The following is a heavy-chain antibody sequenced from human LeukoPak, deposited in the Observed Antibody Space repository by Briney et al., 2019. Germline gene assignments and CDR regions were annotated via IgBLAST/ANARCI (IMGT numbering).Heavy chain of an antibody. V-gene: IGHV1-2*02. D-gene: IGHD6-13*01. CDR3: ARGGYSSSWYPRAEYFQH. Sequence: GASVKVSXKASGYTFTGYYMHWVRQAPGQGLEWMGWINPNSDGTNYAQKFQGRVTMTRDTSISTAYMELSRLRSDDTAVYYCARGGYSSSWYPRAEYFQHWGQGTLVTVSS. CDR2: INPNSDGT. J-gene: IGHJ1*01. CDR1: GYTFTGYY.